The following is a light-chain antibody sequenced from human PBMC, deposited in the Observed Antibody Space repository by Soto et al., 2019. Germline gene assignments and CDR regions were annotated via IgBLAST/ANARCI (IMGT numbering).Light chain of an antibody. CDR3: QQNYSTTWT. CDR2: AAS. CDR1: QDISTY. V-gene: IGKV1-39*01. J-gene: IGKJ1*01. Sequence: DIQMTQSPSSLSPSVGDRVTITCLASQDISTYLNWYQQKPGKAPKLLIYAASSLQSGVPSRFSGSGSETDFTLTISSLQPEDFATYSCQQNYSTTWTFGQGTKVEIK.